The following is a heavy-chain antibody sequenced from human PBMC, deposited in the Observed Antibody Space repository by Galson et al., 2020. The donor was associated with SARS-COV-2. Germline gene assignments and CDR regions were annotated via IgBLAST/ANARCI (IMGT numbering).Heavy chain of an antibody. CDR1: GFPLSHYA. Sequence: GESLKISCTAPGFPLSHYAMHWVRQAPGKGLEYVSAISNNAGSTYYANSVKGRFTISRDNSKNTLYLQMGSLRAEDMAVYYCARVHLYSYDYWGQGTLVSVSS. CDR2: ISNNAGST. D-gene: IGHD5-18*01. CDR3: ARVHLYSYDY. J-gene: IGHJ4*02. V-gene: IGHV3-64*01.